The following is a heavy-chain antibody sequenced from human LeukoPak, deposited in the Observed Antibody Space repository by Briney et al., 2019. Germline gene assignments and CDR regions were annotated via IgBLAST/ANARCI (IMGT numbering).Heavy chain of an antibody. CDR3: ASSNCSGGSCYSGY. V-gene: IGHV4-59*12. Sequence: SETLSLTCTVSGGSISIYYWNWIRQPPGKGLEWIGYIYNSGSSTIYNPSLKSRVTISVDTSKNQFSLKLSSVTAADTAVYYCASSNCSGGSCYSGYWGQGTLVTVSS. D-gene: IGHD2-15*01. CDR1: GGSISIYY. CDR2: IYNSGSST. J-gene: IGHJ4*02.